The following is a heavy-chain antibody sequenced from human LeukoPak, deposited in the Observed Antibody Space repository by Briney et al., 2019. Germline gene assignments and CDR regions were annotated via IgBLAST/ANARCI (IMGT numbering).Heavy chain of an antibody. CDR3: ARGRDTFDI. Sequence: HPGGSLRLSCAASGFTFTTYWMTWVRQAPGKGLEWVANINQDGSEKYYVDSVKGRFTISRDNAKNSLYLQMNSLRAEDTAVYYCARGRDTFDIWGQGTMVTVSS. CDR2: INQDGSEK. CDR1: GFTFTTYW. V-gene: IGHV3-7*01. J-gene: IGHJ3*02.